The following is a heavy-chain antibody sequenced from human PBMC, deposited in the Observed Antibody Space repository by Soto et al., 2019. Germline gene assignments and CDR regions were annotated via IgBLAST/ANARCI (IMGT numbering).Heavy chain of an antibody. V-gene: IGHV3-33*01. CDR1: GFTLSTYG. D-gene: IGHD6-19*01. Sequence: LSCAASGFTLSTYGTHWVRQAPGKGLEWVAVVWYDGSNKYYADSVKGRFTVSRDNSKNTLYLQMNSLRAEDTAVYYCARPLEQWQLGFGMDVWGQGSPVTVSS. CDR2: VWYDGSNK. CDR3: ARPLEQWQLGFGMDV. J-gene: IGHJ6*01.